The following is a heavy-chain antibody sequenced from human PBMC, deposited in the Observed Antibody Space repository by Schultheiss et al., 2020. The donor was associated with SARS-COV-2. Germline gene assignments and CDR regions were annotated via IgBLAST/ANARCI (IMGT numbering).Heavy chain of an antibody. D-gene: IGHD4-17*01. V-gene: IGHV3-15*01. Sequence: GGSLRLSCAASGFTFSSYAMHWVRQAPGKGLEWVGRIKSKTDGGTTDYAAPVKGRFTISRDDSKNTLYLQMNSLKTEDTAVYYCTTTTDYYGMDVWGQGTTVTVSS. CDR3: TTTTDYYGMDV. CDR1: GFTFSSYA. J-gene: IGHJ6*02. CDR2: IKSKTDGGTT.